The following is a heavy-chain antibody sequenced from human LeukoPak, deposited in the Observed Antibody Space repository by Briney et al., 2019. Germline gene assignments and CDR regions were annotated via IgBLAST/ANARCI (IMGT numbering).Heavy chain of an antibody. J-gene: IGHJ4*02. V-gene: IGHV3-21*01. CDR2: ISSSSSYI. CDR3: ARDQSRYYGSGSPFDY. Sequence: GGSLRLSCAASGFTFSSYSMNWVRQAPGKGLEWVSFISSSSSYIYYADSVKGRFTISRDNAKNSLYLQMNSLRAEDTAVYYCARDQSRYYGSGSPFDYWGQGTLVTVSS. D-gene: IGHD3-10*01. CDR1: GFTFSSYS.